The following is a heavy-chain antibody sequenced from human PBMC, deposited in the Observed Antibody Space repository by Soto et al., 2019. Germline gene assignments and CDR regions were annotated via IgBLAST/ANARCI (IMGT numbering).Heavy chain of an antibody. CDR1: GGSFSGYY. CDR2: INHSGST. D-gene: IGHD3-22*01. Sequence: PSETLSLTCAVYGGSFSGYYWSWIRQPPGKGLEWIGEINHSGSTNYNPSLKSRVTISVDTSKNQFSLKLSSVTAADTAVYYCAREDYYDSSGYDYWGQGTLVTVSS. J-gene: IGHJ4*02. V-gene: IGHV4-34*01. CDR3: AREDYYDSSGYDY.